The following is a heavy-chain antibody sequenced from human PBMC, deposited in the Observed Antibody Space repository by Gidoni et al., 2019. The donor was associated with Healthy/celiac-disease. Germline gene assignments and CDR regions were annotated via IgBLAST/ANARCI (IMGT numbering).Heavy chain of an antibody. CDR1: GFSLSNARMG. Sequence: QVTLKESGPVLVNPTETLTLTCTVSGFSLSNARMGVSWIRQPPGKALEWLAHIFSNDEKSYSTSLKSRLTISKDTSKSQVVLTMTNMDPVDTATYYCARIAEYGDYVWWFDPWGQVTLVTVSS. CDR3: ARIAEYGDYVWWFDP. CDR2: IFSNDEK. J-gene: IGHJ5*02. D-gene: IGHD4-17*01. V-gene: IGHV2-26*01.